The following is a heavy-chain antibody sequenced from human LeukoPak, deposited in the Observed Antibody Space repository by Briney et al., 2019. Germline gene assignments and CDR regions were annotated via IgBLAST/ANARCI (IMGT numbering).Heavy chain of an antibody. Sequence: ASVKVSCKASGRTFSSYAISWVRQAPGQGLECMGIINPSGGSTSYAQKFQGRVTMTRDTSTSTVYMELSSLRSEDTAVYYCARDSGGPYSSSWYEAFDIWGQGTMVTVSS. J-gene: IGHJ3*02. CDR1: GRTFSSYA. D-gene: IGHD6-13*01. CDR2: INPSGGST. V-gene: IGHV1-46*01. CDR3: ARDSGGPYSSSWYEAFDI.